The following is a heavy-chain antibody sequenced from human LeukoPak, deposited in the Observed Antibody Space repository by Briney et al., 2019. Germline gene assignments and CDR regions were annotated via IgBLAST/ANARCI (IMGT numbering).Heavy chain of an antibody. CDR1: GFTFSSYG. J-gene: IGHJ4*02. CDR3: AKDLLGAFDY. V-gene: IGHV3-30*18. CDR2: ISYDGSNK. Sequence: GGSLRLSCAASGFTFSSYGMHWVRQAPGKGLEWVAVISYDGSNKYYADSVKGRFTISRDNPKNTLYLQMNSLRAEDTAVYYCAKDLLGAFDYWGQGTLVTVSS.